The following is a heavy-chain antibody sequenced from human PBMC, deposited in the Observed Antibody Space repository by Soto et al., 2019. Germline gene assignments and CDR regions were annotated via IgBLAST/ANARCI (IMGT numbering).Heavy chain of an antibody. V-gene: IGHV4-59*01. Sequence: SETRSLTSTVPAGSTSSYDWILIRLLPGKGLEWIGYIYYSGSTNYNPSLKSRVTISVDTSKNQFSLKLSSVTAADTAVYYCARAHPDLYSGSYHDYWGQGTLVTVS. CDR2: IYYSGST. CDR3: ARAHPDLYSGSYHDY. CDR1: AGSTSSYD. J-gene: IGHJ4*02. D-gene: IGHD1-26*01.